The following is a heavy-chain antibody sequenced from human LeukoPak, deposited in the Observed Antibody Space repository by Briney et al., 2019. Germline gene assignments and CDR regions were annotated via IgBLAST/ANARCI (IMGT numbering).Heavy chain of an antibody. CDR3: ARLVGYSSF. CDR2: IYHSGST. Sequence: SETLSLTCTVSGYSISSGYYWGWIRQPPGKGLEWIGSIYHSGSTYYNPSLKSRVTISVDTSKNQFSLKLSSVTAADTAVYYCARLVGYSSFWGQGTLVTVSS. CDR1: GYSISSGYY. D-gene: IGHD6-19*01. V-gene: IGHV4-38-2*02. J-gene: IGHJ4*02.